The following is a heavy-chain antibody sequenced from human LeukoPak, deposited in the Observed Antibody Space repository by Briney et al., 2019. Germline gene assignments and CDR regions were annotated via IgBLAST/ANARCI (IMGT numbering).Heavy chain of an antibody. D-gene: IGHD4-17*01. CDR1: GYSFTSYW. J-gene: IGHJ3*02. CDR2: IYPSDSDT. V-gene: IGHV5-51*01. Sequence: HGESLKISCKGSGYSFTSYWIGWVRQMPGKGLEWMGIIYPSDSDTRYSPSFQGQVTISADKSISTAYLQWSSLKASDTAMYYCARLRQSTVTTYAFDIWGQGTMVTVSS. CDR3: ARLRQSTVTTYAFDI.